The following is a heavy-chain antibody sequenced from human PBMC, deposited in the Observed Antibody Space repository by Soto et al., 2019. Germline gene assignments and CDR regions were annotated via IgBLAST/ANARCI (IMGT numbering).Heavy chain of an antibody. CDR3: IHFIRGWYEPFDY. J-gene: IGHJ4*02. Sequence: QITLKESGPTLVKPTQTLTLTCTFSGFSLSASGMGVGWVRQPPGKALEWLAVIYWSDHKYHSPSLKSRLTITKDTSKNQVVLTMTNRDPVETATYYCIHFIRGWYEPFDYWGQGTLVTVSS. CDR2: IYWSDHK. D-gene: IGHD6-19*01. CDR1: GFSLSASGMG. V-gene: IGHV2-5*01.